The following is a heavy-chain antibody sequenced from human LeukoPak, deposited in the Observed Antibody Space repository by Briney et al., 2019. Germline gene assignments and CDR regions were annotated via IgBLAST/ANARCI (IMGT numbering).Heavy chain of an antibody. CDR1: GYTFTNYD. D-gene: IGHD3-9*01. Sequence: ASVKVSCKASGYTFTNYDINWVRQATGQGLEWMGIINPSGGSTSYAQKFQGRVTMTRDTSTSTVYMELSSLRSEDTAVYYCARDLTQTTIKPLYYFDYWGQGTLVTVSS. V-gene: IGHV1-46*03. J-gene: IGHJ4*02. CDR2: INPSGGST. CDR3: ARDLTQTTIKPLYYFDY.